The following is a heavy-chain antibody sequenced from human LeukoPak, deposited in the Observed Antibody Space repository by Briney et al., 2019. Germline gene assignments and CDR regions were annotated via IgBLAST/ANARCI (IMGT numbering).Heavy chain of an antibody. D-gene: IGHD3-10*01. CDR2: ISGSGGNT. CDR3: ARDYYGSGSYSVHLYYFDY. J-gene: IGHJ4*02. V-gene: IGHV3-23*01. CDR1: GFTFSSYA. Sequence: GGSLRLSCAASGFTFSSYAMSWVRQAPGKGLEWVSGISGSGGNTYYADSVKGRFTISRDNAKNSLHLQMNSLRAEDTAVYYCARDYYGSGSYSVHLYYFDYWGQGTLVTVSS.